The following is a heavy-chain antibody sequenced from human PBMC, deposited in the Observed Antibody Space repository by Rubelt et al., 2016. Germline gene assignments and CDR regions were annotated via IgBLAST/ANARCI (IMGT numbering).Heavy chain of an antibody. J-gene: IGHJ4*02. V-gene: IGHV1-69*04. CDR2: IIPILGMA. CDR1: GGTFSSYA. CDR3: AREPQRIEWSYYFDY. Sequence: QVQLVQSGAEVKKPGSSVKVSCKASGGTFSSYAISWVRQAPGQGLEWMGRIIPILGMANYAQKFQGRVTITADKSTSTAYMELSSLRSEDTAVYYCAREPQRIEWSYYFDYWGQGTLVTVSS. D-gene: IGHD2-8*01.